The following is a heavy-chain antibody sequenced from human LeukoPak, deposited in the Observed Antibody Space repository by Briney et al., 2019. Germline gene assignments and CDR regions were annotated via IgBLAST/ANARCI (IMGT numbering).Heavy chain of an antibody. CDR1: GYSINFGHL. J-gene: IGHJ5*02. CDR2: IHHSGRT. CDR3: ARESSAVAHTMMRDWLDP. D-gene: IGHD3-22*01. Sequence: PSETLSLTCDVSGYSINFGHLWGWIRQPPGKGLEWIASIHHSGRTYYTPSLKSRVTISVDTLKNQFSLKVTSVTAEDTAMYFCARESSAVAHTMMRDWLDPWGQGTLVTVSS. V-gene: IGHV4-38-2*02.